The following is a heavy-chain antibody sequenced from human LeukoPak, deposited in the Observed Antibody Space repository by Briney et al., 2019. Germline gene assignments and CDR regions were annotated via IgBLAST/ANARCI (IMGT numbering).Heavy chain of an antibody. CDR1: GFTFSSYT. V-gene: IGHV3-48*02. J-gene: IGHJ4*02. CDR3: ARGALRYSDY. D-gene: IGHD3-9*01. Sequence: GGSLRLSCAASGFTFSSYTMNWVRQAPGKGLEWVSSISSSSSAIYYAASVKGRFTISRDNAKNSLYLQMNSLRDEDTAVYYCARGALRYSDYWGQGTLVSASS. CDR2: ISSSSSAI.